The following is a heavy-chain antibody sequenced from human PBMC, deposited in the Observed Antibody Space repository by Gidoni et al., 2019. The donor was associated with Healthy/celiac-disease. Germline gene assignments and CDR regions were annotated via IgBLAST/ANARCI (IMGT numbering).Heavy chain of an antibody. V-gene: IGHV3-15*01. CDR2: IKSKTDGGTT. Sequence: EVQLVESGGGLVKPGGSLRLSCAASGFTFSNAWMSWVRQAPGKGLEWVGRIKSKTDGGTTDYAAPVKGRFTISRDDSKNTLYLQMNSLKTEDTAVYYCTTVFFDYVYGMDVWGQGTTVTVSS. J-gene: IGHJ6*02. CDR1: GFTFSNAW. CDR3: TTVFFDYVYGMDV. D-gene: IGHD3-10*02.